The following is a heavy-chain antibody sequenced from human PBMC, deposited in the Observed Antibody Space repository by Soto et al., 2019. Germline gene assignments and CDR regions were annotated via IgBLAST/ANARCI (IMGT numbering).Heavy chain of an antibody. CDR2: IIPILGIA. V-gene: IGHV1-69*02. CDR1: GGTFSSYT. D-gene: IGHD3-10*01. J-gene: IGHJ3*02. Sequence: QVQLVQSGAEVKKPGSSVKVSCKASGGTFSSYTISWVRQAPGQGLEWMGRIIPILGIANYAQKFQGRVTLTADKPTSTAYMELSSLRSEDTAVYYCATLMVRGVLSDAFDIWGQGTMVTVSS. CDR3: ATLMVRGVLSDAFDI.